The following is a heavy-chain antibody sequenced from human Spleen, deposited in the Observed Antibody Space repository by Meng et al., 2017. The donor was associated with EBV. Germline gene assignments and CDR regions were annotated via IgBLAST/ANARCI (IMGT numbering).Heavy chain of an antibody. J-gene: IGHJ4*02. V-gene: IGHV4-39*07. Sequence: LQPEASCPGVEKPLDPLSLPWMVLGGSISSSSYYWGWIRQPPGKGLEWIGSLYYSGSTYYNPSLKSRVTISADTSKNQFSLKLSSVTAADTAVYYCARLHGSGSYYMDFDYWGQGTLVTVSS. CDR1: GGSISSSSYY. CDR2: LYYSGST. CDR3: ARLHGSGSYYMDFDY. D-gene: IGHD3-10*01.